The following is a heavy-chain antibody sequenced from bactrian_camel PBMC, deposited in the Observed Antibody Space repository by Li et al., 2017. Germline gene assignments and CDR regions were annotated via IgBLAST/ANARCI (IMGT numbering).Heavy chain of an antibody. D-gene: IGHD7*01. J-gene: IGHJ4*01. V-gene: IGHV3S53*01. CDR1: GRTYMKWC. CDR3: AAESILPRWWGQRACPAFDEYTY. CDR2: IDSDGRT. Sequence: VQLVASGGGLVQPGGTLRLSCAGSGRTYMKWCMGWFRQVPGKEREGLATIDSDGRTAYADAVKGRFTMSRGNTGNTVYLQMNRLKPEDTAVYYCAAESILPRWWGQRACPAFDEYTYWGQGTQVTVS.